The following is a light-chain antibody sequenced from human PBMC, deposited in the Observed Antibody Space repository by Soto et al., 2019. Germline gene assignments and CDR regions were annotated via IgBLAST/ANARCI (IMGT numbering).Light chain of an antibody. CDR2: GAS. CDR3: QQYNNWPPVT. CDR1: QSVSSN. Sequence: EIVLTKSPATMCVSPGESATISCRASQSVSSNLAWYQQKPGQAPRLLIYGASTRATGIPARFSGSGSGTEFTLTISSLQSEDFAVYYCQQYNNWPPVTFGQGTRLEIK. V-gene: IGKV3-15*01. J-gene: IGKJ5*01.